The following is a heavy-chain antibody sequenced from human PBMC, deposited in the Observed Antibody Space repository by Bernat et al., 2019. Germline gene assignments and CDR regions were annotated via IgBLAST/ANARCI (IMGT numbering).Heavy chain of an antibody. CDR1: GFTFSSYS. J-gene: IGHJ6*02. Sequence: EVQLVESGGGLVKPGGSLRLSCAASGFTFSSYSMNWVRQAPGKGLEWVSSISSSSSYIYYADSVKGRFTISRDNAKNSLYLQMNSLRAEDTAVYYCASVGATYRVGGYYYYGMDVWGQGTTVTVSS. CDR3: ASVGATYRVGGYYYYGMDV. CDR2: ISSSSSYI. D-gene: IGHD1-26*01. V-gene: IGHV3-21*01.